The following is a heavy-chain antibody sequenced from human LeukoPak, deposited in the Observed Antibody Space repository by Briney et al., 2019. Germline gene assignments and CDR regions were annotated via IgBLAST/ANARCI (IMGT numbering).Heavy chain of an antibody. V-gene: IGHV3-64*01. CDR2: ISSNGGST. J-gene: IGHJ6*02. CDR3: GRAGYFDLDGMDV. D-gene: IGHD3-9*01. Sequence: PGGSLRLSCAASGFTFSSYAMHWVRQAPGKGLEYVSAISSNGGSTYYANSVKGRFTISRDNAKSTLYLQMNSLRAEDTAVYYCGRAGYFDLDGMDVWGQGTTVTVSS. CDR1: GFTFSSYA.